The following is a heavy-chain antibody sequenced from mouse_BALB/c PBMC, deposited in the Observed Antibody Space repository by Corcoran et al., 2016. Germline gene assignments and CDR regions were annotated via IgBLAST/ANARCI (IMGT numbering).Heavy chain of an antibody. J-gene: IGHJ4*01. CDR2: IDPANGNT. Sequence: EVQLQQSGAELVKPGASVKLSCTASGFNIKDTYLHWVKQRPEQGLEWIGRIDPANGNTKYDPKFQGKATITADTSSNTAYLQLSSLTSEDTAVYCCARGGIRRGYYAMDYWGQGTSVTVSS. D-gene: IGHD1-1*01. V-gene: IGHV14-3*02. CDR3: ARGGIRRGYYAMDY. CDR1: GFNIKDTY.